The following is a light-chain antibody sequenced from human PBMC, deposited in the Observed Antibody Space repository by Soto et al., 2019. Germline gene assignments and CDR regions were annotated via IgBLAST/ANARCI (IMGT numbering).Light chain of an antibody. Sequence: DIVMTQSPDSLAVSLGERATINCKSSQSVLYSSNNKNYLAWYQQKPGQPPKLLIYWASTQESGVPDRFSGSGSGTEFTLTINSLQSEDFAIYYCQQYKNWPGTVGQGTKVDSK. J-gene: IGKJ1*01. V-gene: IGKV4-1*01. CDR2: WAS. CDR3: QQYKNWPGT. CDR1: QSVLYSSNNKNY.